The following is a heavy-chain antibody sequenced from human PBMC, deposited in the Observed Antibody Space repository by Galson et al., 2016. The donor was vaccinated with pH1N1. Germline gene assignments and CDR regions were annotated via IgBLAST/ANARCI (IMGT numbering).Heavy chain of an antibody. Sequence: ETLSLTCSVSGGSLNSGTYYWGWIRQPPGKGLEWIGGIHYSGTTYYNPSLKSRLTIAIDTSTKQFSLQLSSVTAAATAVYYCARIGGILYDFDYWDQGTLVTVSS. J-gene: IGHJ4*02. V-gene: IGHV4-39*07. CDR2: IHYSGTT. CDR3: ARIGGILYDFDY. CDR1: GGSLNSGTYY. D-gene: IGHD2-8*01.